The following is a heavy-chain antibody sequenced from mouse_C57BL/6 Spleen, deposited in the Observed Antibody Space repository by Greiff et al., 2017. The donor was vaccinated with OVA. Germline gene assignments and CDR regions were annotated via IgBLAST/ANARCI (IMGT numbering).Heavy chain of an antibody. V-gene: IGHV5-4*03. Sequence: EVKLEESGGGLVKPGGSLKLSCAASGFTFSSYAMSWVRQTPEKRLEWVATISDGGSYTYYPDNVKGRFTISRDNAKNNLYLQMSHLKSEDTAMYYCARAPYWYFDVWGTGTTVTVSS. CDR2: ISDGGSYT. CDR3: ARAPYWYFDV. J-gene: IGHJ1*03. CDR1: GFTFSSYA.